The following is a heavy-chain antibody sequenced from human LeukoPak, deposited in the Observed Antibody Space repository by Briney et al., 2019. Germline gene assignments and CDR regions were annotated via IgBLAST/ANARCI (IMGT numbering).Heavy chain of an antibody. D-gene: IGHD6-13*01. CDR2: IYYSGST. V-gene: IGHV4-31*03. CDR3: ARRAAVEELDY. Sequence: SETLSLTCTVSGGSISSGGYYWSWIRQHPGKGLEWIGYIYYSGSTYYNPSLKSRVTISVDTSKNQFSLKLSSVTAADTAVYYCARRAAVEELDYWGQGTLVTVSS. CDR1: GGSISSGGYY. J-gene: IGHJ4*02.